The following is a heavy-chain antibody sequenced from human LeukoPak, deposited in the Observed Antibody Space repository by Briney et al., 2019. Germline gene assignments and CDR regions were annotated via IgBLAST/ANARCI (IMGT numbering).Heavy chain of an antibody. Sequence: GGSLRLSCAASGFTFRRYGMYWVRQAPGKGLEWVAFIRYDGSNKYYADSVKGRFTISRDNSKNTLYLQMNSLRAAEKDVYYCEKDPANGSSWYISGVYWGQGTLVTVSS. D-gene: IGHD6-13*01. CDR1: GFTFRRYG. V-gene: IGHV3-30*02. J-gene: IGHJ4*02. CDR2: IRYDGSNK. CDR3: EKDPANGSSWYISGVY.